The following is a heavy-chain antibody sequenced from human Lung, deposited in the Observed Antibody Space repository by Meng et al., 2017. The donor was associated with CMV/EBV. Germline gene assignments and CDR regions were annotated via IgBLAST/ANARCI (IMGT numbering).Heavy chain of an antibody. J-gene: IGHJ6*02. CDR2: IKSDGRST. V-gene: IGHV3-74*01. CDR1: SSW. D-gene: IGHD1-26*01. CDR3: ARDLRVVGDSHLLDYYYGMDV. Sequence: SSWMHWGRQAPGKGLEWVSRIKSDGRSTSYADSVKGRFTISRDNAKNTLYLQMNSLRGEDTAVYYCARDLRVVGDSHLLDYYYGMDVWGQGTTVTVSS.